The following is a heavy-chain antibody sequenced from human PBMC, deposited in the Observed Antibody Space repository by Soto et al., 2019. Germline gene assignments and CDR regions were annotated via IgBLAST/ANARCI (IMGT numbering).Heavy chain of an antibody. CDR2: ISAYNGNT. V-gene: IGHV1-18*01. D-gene: IGHD5-18*01. Sequence: ASVKVSCKASGYTFTNYAIHWVRQAPGQRLEWMGWISAYNGNTNYAQKLQGRVTMTTDTSTSTAYMELRSLRSDDTAVYYCARIGELVGYSPLAYYYYGMDVWGQGTTVTVSS. CDR3: ARIGELVGYSPLAYYYYGMDV. J-gene: IGHJ6*02. CDR1: GYTFTNYA.